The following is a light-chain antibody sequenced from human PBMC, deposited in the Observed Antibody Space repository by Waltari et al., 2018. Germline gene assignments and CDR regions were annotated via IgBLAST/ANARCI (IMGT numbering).Light chain of an antibody. Sequence: QSALTQPASVSGSPGQSITISCTGTSSDVGSYNLVSWYQKHPGKAPKLMFYEGSKRPPGVSHLFSCSKSGNTASLTISGLQAEDEADYYCCSYAGSRYVFGTGTKVTVL. CDR2: EGS. CDR1: SSDVGSYNL. V-gene: IGLV2-23*01. J-gene: IGLJ1*01. CDR3: CSYAGSRYV.